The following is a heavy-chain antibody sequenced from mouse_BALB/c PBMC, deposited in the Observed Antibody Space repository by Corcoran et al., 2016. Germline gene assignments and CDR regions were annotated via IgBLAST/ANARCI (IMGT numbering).Heavy chain of an antibody. CDR2: IDPANGNT. Sequence: EVQLQQSGAELVKPGASVKLSCTASGFNIKDTYMHWVKQRPEQGLEWIGRIDPANGNTKYDPKFQGKATMTADTSSNTAYLPLSSLTSEATAVYYCGRSREGNYVVYWGQGTTLTVSS. CDR1: GFNIKDTY. CDR3: GRSREGNYVVY. J-gene: IGHJ2*01. D-gene: IGHD3-3*01. V-gene: IGHV14-3*02.